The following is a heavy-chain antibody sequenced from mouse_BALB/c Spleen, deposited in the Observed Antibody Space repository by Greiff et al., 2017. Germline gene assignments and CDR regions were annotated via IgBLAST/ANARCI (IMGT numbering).Heavy chain of an antibody. D-gene: IGHD1-1*01. CDR2: INPSNGRT. V-gene: IGHV1S81*02. CDR3: ARWDYYGSDY. J-gene: IGHJ2*01. Sequence: VQLQQSGAELVKPGASVKLSCKASGYTFTSYWMHWVKQRPGQGLEWIGEINPSNGRTNYNEKFKSKATLTVDKSSSTAYMQLSSLTSEDSAVYYCARWDYYGSDYWGQGTTLTVSS. CDR1: GYTFTSYW.